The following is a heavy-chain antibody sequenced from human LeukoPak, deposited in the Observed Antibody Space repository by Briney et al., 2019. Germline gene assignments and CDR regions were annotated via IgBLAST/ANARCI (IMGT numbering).Heavy chain of an antibody. CDR2: IGSSGATI. J-gene: IGHJ4*02. Sequence: GGSLRLSCAASGFTFSDYYMSRIPGAPGKGREWVSYIGSSGATIYYTDSMKGRFTISRDNAKNSLYLQMNSVRAGDTAVYYCVRVQVGHLDYWGQGTLVTVSS. CDR1: GFTFSDYY. V-gene: IGHV3-11*01. CDR3: VRVQVGHLDY. D-gene: IGHD3-16*01.